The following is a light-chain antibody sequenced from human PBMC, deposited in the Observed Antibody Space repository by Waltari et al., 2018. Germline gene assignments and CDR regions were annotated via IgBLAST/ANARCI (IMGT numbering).Light chain of an antibody. CDR1: QSISRW. Sequence: DIQMTQSPSTVFDSLGDRVPHTSRASQSISRWLAWYQQKPRKAPKLLIHKASSLQSGGPSRFSGIGSGTEFTLNITSLQADDFATYYCQHYNSFSALFTFGPGTQVDIK. CDR2: KAS. CDR3: QHYNSFSALFT. J-gene: IGKJ3*01. V-gene: IGKV1-5*03.